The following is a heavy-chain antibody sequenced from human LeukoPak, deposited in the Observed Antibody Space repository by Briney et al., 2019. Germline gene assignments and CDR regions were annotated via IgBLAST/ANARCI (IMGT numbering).Heavy chain of an antibody. D-gene: IGHD2-21*02. CDR2: IYHSGST. V-gene: IGHV4-38-2*02. J-gene: IGHJ5*01. CDR1: GYSISSGYY. CDR3: ARGDCGGDCYVDS. Sequence: PSETLSLTCTVSGYSISSGYYWGWIRQPPGKGLEWIGSIYHSGSTYYNPSLKSRITISVDTSKNQFSLKLSSVTAADTAVYYCARGDCGGDCYVDSWGPGTLVTVSS.